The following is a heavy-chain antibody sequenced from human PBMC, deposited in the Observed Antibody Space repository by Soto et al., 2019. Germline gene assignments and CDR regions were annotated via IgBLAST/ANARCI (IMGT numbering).Heavy chain of an antibody. D-gene: IGHD2-15*01. Sequence: GVSLRLSCAASGFTFSSYGMHWVRQAPGKGLEWVAVIWYDGSNKYYADSVKGRFTISRDNSKNTLYLQMNSLRAEDTAVYYCARKYCSGGSCYSDPFDIWGQGTMVNVSS. J-gene: IGHJ3*02. CDR2: IWYDGSNK. CDR3: ARKYCSGGSCYSDPFDI. V-gene: IGHV3-33*01. CDR1: GFTFSSYG.